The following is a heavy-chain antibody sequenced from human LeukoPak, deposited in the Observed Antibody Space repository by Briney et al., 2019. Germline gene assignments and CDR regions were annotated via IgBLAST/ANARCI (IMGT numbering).Heavy chain of an antibody. CDR2: IIPIFGTA. Sequence: SVKVSCKASGGTFSSYAISWVRQAPGQGLEWMGGIIPIFGTANYAQKFQGRVTITADESTSTAFMELSNLRSEDTAVYYCARALRFLDCFLDYWGQGTLVTVSS. V-gene: IGHV1-69*13. CDR3: ARALRFLDCFLDY. CDR1: GGTFSSYA. D-gene: IGHD3-3*01. J-gene: IGHJ4*02.